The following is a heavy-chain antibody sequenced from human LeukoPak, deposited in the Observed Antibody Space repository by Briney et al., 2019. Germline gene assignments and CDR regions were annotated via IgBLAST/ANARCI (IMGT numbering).Heavy chain of an antibody. Sequence: GGSLRLSCAASGFTFSSYAMSWVRQAPGKGLEWVSAISGSGGSTYYADSVKGRFTISRDNSKNTLYLQMNSLRAEDTAVYYCAKDSGGYCSSTSCPPGAFDIWGQGTMVTVSS. CDR1: GFTFSSYA. CDR2: ISGSGGST. J-gene: IGHJ3*02. V-gene: IGHV3-23*01. D-gene: IGHD2-2*01. CDR3: AKDSGGYCSSTSCPPGAFDI.